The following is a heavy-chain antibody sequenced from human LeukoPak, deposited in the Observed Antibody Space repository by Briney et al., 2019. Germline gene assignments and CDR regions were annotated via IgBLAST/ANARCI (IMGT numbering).Heavy chain of an antibody. CDR1: GGSFSGYY. D-gene: IGHD6-13*01. V-gene: IGHV4-34*01. CDR2: IDHSGST. Sequence: PSETLSLTCAVYGGSFSGYYWSWIRQPPGKGLEWIGEIDHSGSTNYNPSLKSRVTISVDTSKNQFSLKLSSVTAADTAVYYCARVYRQQAYNWFDPWGQGTLVTVSS. J-gene: IGHJ5*02. CDR3: ARVYRQQAYNWFDP.